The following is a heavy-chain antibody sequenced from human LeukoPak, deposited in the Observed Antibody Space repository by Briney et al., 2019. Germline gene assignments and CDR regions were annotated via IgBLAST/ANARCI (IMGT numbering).Heavy chain of an antibody. Sequence: SGTLSLTCAVSGGSISSSNWWSWVRQPPGKGLEWIGEMYHSGSTNYNPSLKSRVTISVDKPKNQFSLKLSSVTAADTAVYYCARKTGLDWYFDYWGQGTLVTVSS. CDR2: MYHSGST. V-gene: IGHV4-4*02. D-gene: IGHD1-14*01. J-gene: IGHJ4*02. CDR1: GGSISSSNW. CDR3: ARKTGLDWYFDY.